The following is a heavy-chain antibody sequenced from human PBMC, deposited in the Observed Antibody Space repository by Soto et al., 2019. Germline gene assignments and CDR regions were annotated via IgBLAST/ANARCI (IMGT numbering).Heavy chain of an antibody. J-gene: IGHJ4*02. Sequence: EVQLVESGGGVVRPGGSLRLSCAASGFTFDDYGMSWVRQAPGKGLEWVSGINWNGGSTGYADSVKGRFAISRDNAKNSLYLQMNSLSAEYTALYYCARDPGYSYGAQFDYWGQGTLVTVSS. CDR1: GFTFDDYG. CDR2: INWNGGST. V-gene: IGHV3-20*04. CDR3: ARDPGYSYGAQFDY. D-gene: IGHD5-18*01.